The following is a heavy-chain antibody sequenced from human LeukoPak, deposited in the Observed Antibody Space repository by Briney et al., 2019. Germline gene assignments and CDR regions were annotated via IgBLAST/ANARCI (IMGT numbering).Heavy chain of an antibody. D-gene: IGHD5-18*01. CDR2: IHNSEST. J-gene: IGHJ4*02. CDR1: GGSISTSSYY. V-gene: IGHV4-39*01. CDR3: ARQVTFGYAFAYYFDY. Sequence: PSETLSLTCTVSGGSISTSSYYWGWIRQPPGKGLEWIGNIHNSESTYYNPSLKSRVTMSVDTSKNQFSLKLSSVTAADTAAYYCARQVTFGYAFAYYFDYWGQGSLVTVSS.